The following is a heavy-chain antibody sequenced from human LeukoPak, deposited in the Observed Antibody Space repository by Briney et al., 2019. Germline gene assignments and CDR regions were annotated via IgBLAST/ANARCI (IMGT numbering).Heavy chain of an antibody. CDR3: AKFPGASGSYSFVDC. Sequence: GGSLRLSCAASGFTFSNYAMSWVRQAPGKGLEWVSTISGSGGSTYYADSVKGRFTISRDNSKNTLYLQMNSLRAEDTAVYYCAKFPGASGSYSFVDCWGQGTLVTVSS. J-gene: IGHJ4*02. CDR2: ISGSGGST. CDR1: GFTFSNYA. V-gene: IGHV3-23*01. D-gene: IGHD3-10*01.